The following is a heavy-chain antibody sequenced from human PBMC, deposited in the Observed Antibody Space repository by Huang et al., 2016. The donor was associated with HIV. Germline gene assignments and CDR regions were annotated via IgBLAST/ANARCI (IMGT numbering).Heavy chain of an antibody. D-gene: IGHD4-17*01. CDR3: AKVPHPRDHGDYVGGAFDI. V-gene: IGHV3-30*02. J-gene: IGHJ3*02. CDR2: IRYDGSKK. Sequence: QVQLVESGGGVVQPGGSLRLSCAASGFPFRGYGMHWVRQAPSKGVEWVSFIRYDGSKKNYADPVKGRFTISRDNSKNTLYLQMNSLRAEDTAVYYCAKVPHPRDHGDYVGGAFDIWGQGTMVTVSS. CDR1: GFPFRGYG.